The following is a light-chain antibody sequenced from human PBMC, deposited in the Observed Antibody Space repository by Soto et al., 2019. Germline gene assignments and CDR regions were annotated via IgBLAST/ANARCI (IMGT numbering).Light chain of an antibody. V-gene: IGKV3-15*01. J-gene: IGKJ5*01. CDR3: QKYNEWPQFN. Sequence: EILLTQSPATLSTSPVERTNLSFLASQSVSSSYLAWYQQKPGQAPRLVIYAASNRATGIPDRFSGSVSGTEFTLTIRRLKSEDFAVYYCQKYNEWPQFNFGKGKRLEIK. CDR2: AAS. CDR1: QSVSSSY.